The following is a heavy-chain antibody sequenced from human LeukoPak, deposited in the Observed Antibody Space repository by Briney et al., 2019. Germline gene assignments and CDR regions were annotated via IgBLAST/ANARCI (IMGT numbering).Heavy chain of an antibody. CDR1: GYTFSIYG. CDR3: ARQGYSGHSQGAADY. V-gene: IGHV1-18*01. Sequence: ASVKVSCKASGYTFSIYGFSWVRQAPGQGLEWMGWISVYNGNTNYAQKFQGRVTMTTDTSTSTAHMELRSLRSDDTAVYYCARQGYSGHSQGAADYWGQGTLVTVSS. CDR2: ISVYNGNT. D-gene: IGHD4-23*01. J-gene: IGHJ4*02.